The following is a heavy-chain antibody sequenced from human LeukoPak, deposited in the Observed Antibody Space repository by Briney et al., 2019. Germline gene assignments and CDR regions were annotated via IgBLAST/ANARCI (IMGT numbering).Heavy chain of an antibody. J-gene: IGHJ6*03. CDR1: GGSVRSSSYY. CDR2: IYYSGST. V-gene: IGHV4-39*01. Sequence: KASETLSLTCTVSGGSVRSSSYYWGWIRQPPGKGLEWIGYIYYSGSTDYKPSLKSRVTMSVDTSKNQFSLKLSSVTAADTAVYYCARHLQYSYYYYMDVWGKGTTVTVSS. D-gene: IGHD4-11*01. CDR3: ARHLQYSYYYYMDV.